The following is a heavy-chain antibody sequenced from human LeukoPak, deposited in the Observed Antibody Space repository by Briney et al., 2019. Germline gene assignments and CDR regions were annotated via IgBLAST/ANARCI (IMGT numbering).Heavy chain of an antibody. D-gene: IGHD6-13*01. V-gene: IGHV1-46*01. CDR3: ARGSSWSLRNYMDV. CDR1: GYTFTSYY. J-gene: IGHJ6*03. CDR2: INPSGGST. Sequence: ASVKVSCKASGYTFTSYYMHWVRQAPGQGLEWMGIINPSGGSTSYAQKFQGRFTISRDNAKNSLYLQMNSLRAEDTAVYYCARGSSWSLRNYMDVWGKGTTVTVSS.